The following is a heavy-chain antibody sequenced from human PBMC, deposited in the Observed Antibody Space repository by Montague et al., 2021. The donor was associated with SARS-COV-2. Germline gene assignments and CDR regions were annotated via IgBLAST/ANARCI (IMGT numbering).Heavy chain of an antibody. D-gene: IGHD3-10*01. V-gene: IGHV4-59*01. CDR2: IFRSGAT. CDR1: GDSISDYY. CDR3: ARTSRGSRYFYGVDV. J-gene: IGHJ6*02. Sequence: SETLSLTCTVSGDSISDYYWSWIRQPPGMGLEWIGYIFRSGATNYNPPLKSRVHISLDTSKSQFSLRLSSVTAADTAIDYCARTSRGSRYFYGVDVWGQGTTVTVSS.